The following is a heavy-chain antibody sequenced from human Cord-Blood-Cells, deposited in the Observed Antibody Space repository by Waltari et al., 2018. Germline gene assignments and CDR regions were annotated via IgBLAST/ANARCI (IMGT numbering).Heavy chain of an antibody. D-gene: IGHD2-2*01. CDR1: GGSISRYY. CDR3: ARNLRDIVVVPAAIRETYYYMDV. J-gene: IGHJ6*03. CDR2: IYTSGST. Sequence: QVQLQESGPGLVKPSETLSLTCTVSGGSISRYYWSWIRQHAGKGLEWIGRIYTSGSTNYIPSLTSRVPRSVVTPTTQFTMKLSSVTAADTAVYDCARNLRDIVVVPAAIRETYYYMDVWGKVTTVTVSS. V-gene: IGHV4-4*07.